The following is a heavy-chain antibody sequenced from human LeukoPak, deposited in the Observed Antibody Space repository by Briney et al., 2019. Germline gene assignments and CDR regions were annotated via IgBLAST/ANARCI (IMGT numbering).Heavy chain of an antibody. J-gene: IGHJ5*02. CDR3: ARDPMVRGENWLDP. V-gene: IGHV1-2*02. CDR2: INPNNGGT. CDR1: GYTFNSYG. Sequence: AASVKVSCKASGYTFNSYGISWVRQAPGQGLEWMGWINPNNGGTNHAQNFQGRVTMTRDTSLSTAYLGLTRLKTDDTAMYYCARDPMVRGENWLDPWGQGTLVTVSS. D-gene: IGHD3-10*01.